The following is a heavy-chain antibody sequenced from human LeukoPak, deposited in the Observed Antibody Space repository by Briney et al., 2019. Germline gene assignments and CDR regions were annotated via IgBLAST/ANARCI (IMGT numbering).Heavy chain of an antibody. CDR2: IYPGDADT. Sequence: GESLKISCKGAGYSFTSYWSGWLRQMPGRGLEGMGMIYPGDADTMYSPSFQGQVTISADKSISTAYLQWSSLKASDTAMYYCARRDSSGGACYSIYWGQGALVTVSS. CDR1: GYSFTSYW. D-gene: IGHD2-15*01. J-gene: IGHJ4*02. CDR3: ARRDSSGGACYSIY. V-gene: IGHV5-51*01.